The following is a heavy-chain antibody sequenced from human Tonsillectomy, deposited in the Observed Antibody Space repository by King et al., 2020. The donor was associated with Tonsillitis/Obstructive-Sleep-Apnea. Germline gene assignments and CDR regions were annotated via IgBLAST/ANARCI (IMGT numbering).Heavy chain of an antibody. CDR2: IKSKTDGGTT. Sequence: VQLVESGGGLVKPGGSLRLSCAASGFTFSNAWMNWVRQAPGKGLEWVGRIKSKTDGGTTDYAAPVKGRFTISRDDSKNTLYLQMNSLKTEDTAVYYCTRSHHDYGDYERYYYGMDVWGQGTTVTVSS. J-gene: IGHJ6*02. V-gene: IGHV3-15*07. CDR1: GFTFSNAW. CDR3: TRSHHDYGDYERYYYGMDV. D-gene: IGHD4-17*01.